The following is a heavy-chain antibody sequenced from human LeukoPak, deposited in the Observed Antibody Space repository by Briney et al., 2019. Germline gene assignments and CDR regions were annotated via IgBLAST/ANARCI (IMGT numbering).Heavy chain of an antibody. D-gene: IGHD5-24*01. CDR3: ARAGMATTKPRMDAFDI. Sequence: SETLSLTCTVSGGSISSGGYYWSWIRQHPGKGLEWIGYIYYSGSTYYNPSLKSRVTISVDTSKNQFSLKLSSVTAADTAVYYCARAGMATTKPRMDAFDIWGQRTMVTVSS. J-gene: IGHJ3*02. CDR1: GGSISSGGYY. V-gene: IGHV4-31*03. CDR2: IYYSGST.